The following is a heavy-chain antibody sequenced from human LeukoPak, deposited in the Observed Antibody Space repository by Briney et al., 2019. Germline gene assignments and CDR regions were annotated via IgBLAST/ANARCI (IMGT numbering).Heavy chain of an antibody. D-gene: IGHD6-19*01. V-gene: IGHV3-48*03. J-gene: IGHJ4*02. CDR2: ISSSGSAI. CDR3: ARGGSLGY. Sequence: GGSLRLSCAASGFTFSNYEMNWVRQAPGKGLEWVSKISSSGSAIYYADSVKGRFTISRDNAKSTLYLQMNSLRVEDTAVYYCARGGSLGYWGQGTLVTVSS. CDR1: GFTFSNYE.